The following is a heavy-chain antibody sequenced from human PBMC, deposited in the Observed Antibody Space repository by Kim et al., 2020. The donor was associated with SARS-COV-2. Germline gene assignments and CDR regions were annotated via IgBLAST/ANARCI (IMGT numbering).Heavy chain of an antibody. V-gene: IGHV3-20*04. D-gene: IGHD2-2*01. J-gene: IGHJ4*02. CDR1: GFTFDDYG. CDR2: FNWDGGST. CDR3: ASGNTIFDY. Sequence: GGSLRLSCAASGFTFDDYGMSWVRQAPGKGLEWVSGFNWDGGSTGYADSVKGRFTISRDNAKNSLYLKMNSLRAEDTALYYCASGNTIFDYWGQGTLVTVSS.